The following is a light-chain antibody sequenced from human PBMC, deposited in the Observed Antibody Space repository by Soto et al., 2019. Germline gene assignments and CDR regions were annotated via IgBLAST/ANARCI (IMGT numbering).Light chain of an antibody. CDR3: QQCYTTPRT. Sequence: DIVMTQAPDSLAASLGAIFTINCKSSRNLLYNDKNYVAWYQQRPGQAPKLLIYWASTRESEVPVRISGSGSVTDFRLTILDLQAADAAVYYCQQCYTTPRTFGQGTRVEI. V-gene: IGKV4-1*01. CDR2: WAS. J-gene: IGKJ2*01. CDR1: RNLLYNDKNY.